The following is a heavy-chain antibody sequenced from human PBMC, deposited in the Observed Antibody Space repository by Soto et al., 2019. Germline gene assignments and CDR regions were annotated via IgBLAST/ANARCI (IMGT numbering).Heavy chain of an antibody. CDR1: GFTVSDNY. CDR3: ARESRDYDYYGMDV. CDR2: IHGGDTR. V-gene: IGHV3-53*02. D-gene: IGHD2-2*01. Sequence: EVQVVETGGGLIQPGGSLRLSCAASGFTVSDNYVSWVRQAPGKGLEWVSVIHGGDTRYYADSVKGRATISRDTSKNTVYRQMNSLSAEDTAVYYCARESRDYDYYGMDVWGQGTPVTVSS. J-gene: IGHJ6*02.